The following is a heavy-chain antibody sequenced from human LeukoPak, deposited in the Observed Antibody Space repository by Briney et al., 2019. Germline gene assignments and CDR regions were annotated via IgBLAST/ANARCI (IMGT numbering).Heavy chain of an antibody. Sequence: PSETLSLTCAVYGGSSSAYWWSRIRQPPGKGLEWIGEINPSGTTNYNPSLKGRVTISLDTSKNHFSLNLSSVTAADTAVYYCARPRKHDYYDMDVWGKGTTVTVSS. V-gene: IGHV4-34*01. J-gene: IGHJ6*03. CDR2: INPSGTT. CDR3: ARPRKHDYYDMDV. CDR1: GGSSSAYW.